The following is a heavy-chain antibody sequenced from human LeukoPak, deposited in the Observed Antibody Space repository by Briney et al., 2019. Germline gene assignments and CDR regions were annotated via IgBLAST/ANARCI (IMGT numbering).Heavy chain of an antibody. D-gene: IGHD6-6*01. Sequence: GGSLRLSCAASGFTFSSYAMSWVRQAPGKGLEWVSAISGSGGSTYYADSVKGRFTISRDNSKDTLYLQMNSLRAEDTAVYYCAKDAARYYYYYYMDVWGKGTTVTVSS. V-gene: IGHV3-23*01. CDR2: ISGSGGST. J-gene: IGHJ6*03. CDR1: GFTFSSYA. CDR3: AKDAARYYYYYYMDV.